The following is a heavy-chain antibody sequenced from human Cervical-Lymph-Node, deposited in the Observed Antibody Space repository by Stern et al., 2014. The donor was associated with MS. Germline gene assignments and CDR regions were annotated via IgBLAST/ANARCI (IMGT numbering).Heavy chain of an antibody. CDR1: GFMFSRYW. D-gene: IGHD3-3*01. CDR3: ARDYDFWSGYSSYYYGLDV. V-gene: IGHV3-7*01. J-gene: IGHJ6*02. CDR2: IKQDGTEK. Sequence: EVQLVESGGGLVQPGGSLSVSCAASGFMFSRYWMSWVRQAPGKGLEWVAQIKQDGTEKHYVDSVKGRFTISRDNLKNSLYLQMHSLRAEDTAVYYCARDYDFWSGYSSYYYGLDVWGQGTTVTVSS.